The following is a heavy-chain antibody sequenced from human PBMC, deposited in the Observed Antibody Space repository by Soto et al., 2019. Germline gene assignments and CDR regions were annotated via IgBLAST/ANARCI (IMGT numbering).Heavy chain of an antibody. CDR1: GYSFTSYW. CDR3: ARPPYCTGGSCYSGGYYGMDV. V-gene: IGHV5-51*01. D-gene: IGHD2-15*01. CDR2: IYPGDSDT. J-gene: IGHJ6*02. Sequence: ESVTMSCTGSGYSFTSYWIGLVRQMPGKGLEWMGIIYPGDSDTRYSPSSQGQVTISADKSISTAYLQWSSLKASDNAMYYCARPPYCTGGSCYSGGYYGMDVWGQGTTVTVSS.